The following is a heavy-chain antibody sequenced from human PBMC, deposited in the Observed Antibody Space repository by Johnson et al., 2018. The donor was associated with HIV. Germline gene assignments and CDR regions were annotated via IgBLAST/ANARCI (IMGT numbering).Heavy chain of an antibody. CDR3: ARELEFGDLRKNDAFDI. Sequence: QVQLVESGGGVVQPGRSLRLSCAASGFTFSSYAMHWVRQAPGKGLEWVAVIYSGGSTYYADSVKGRFTIPRDNSKNTLYLQMNSLRAEDTDVYYCARELEFGDLRKNDAFDIWGQGTMVTVSS. J-gene: IGHJ3*02. CDR1: GFTFSSYA. D-gene: IGHD4-17*01. CDR2: IYSGGST. V-gene: IGHV3-NL1*01.